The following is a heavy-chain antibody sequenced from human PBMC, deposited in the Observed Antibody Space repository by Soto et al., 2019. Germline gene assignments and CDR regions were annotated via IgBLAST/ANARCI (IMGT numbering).Heavy chain of an antibody. CDR1: GFTFGDSG. D-gene: IGHD3-3*01. Sequence: PGGSLRLSCAASGFTFGDSGMHWVRQAPGKGLEWVAVIWFDGSSKYYADSVQGRFTISRDNSKNTLYLQMNSLRAEDTAVYFWARDGVVGGSGPTYFDYWGQGTLVPVSP. CDR3: ARDGVVGGSGPTYFDY. J-gene: IGHJ4*01. CDR2: IWFDGSSK. V-gene: IGHV3-33*01.